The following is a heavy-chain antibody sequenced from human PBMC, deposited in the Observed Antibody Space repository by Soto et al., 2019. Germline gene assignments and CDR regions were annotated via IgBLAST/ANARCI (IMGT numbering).Heavy chain of an antibody. Sequence: SETLSLTCAVYGGSFSGYYWSWIRQPPGKGLEWIGEINHSGSTNYNPSLKSRVTISVDTSKNQFSLKLSSVTAADTAVYYCARAGYLGYCSSTSCYWWFDPWGQGTLVTVSS. J-gene: IGHJ5*02. CDR3: ARAGYLGYCSSTSCYWWFDP. CDR1: GGSFSGYY. CDR2: INHSGST. V-gene: IGHV4-34*01. D-gene: IGHD2-2*01.